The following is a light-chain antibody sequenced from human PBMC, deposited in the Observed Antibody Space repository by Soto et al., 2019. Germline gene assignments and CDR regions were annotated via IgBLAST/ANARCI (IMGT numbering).Light chain of an antibody. CDR1: QSVFTF. CDR2: DVS. Sequence: EIVLTQSPATLSLSPGERATLSCRASQSVFTFLAWYQQRPGQAPRLLMYDVSTRATGIPARFSGSGSGTDFTLTIRSLEPEDFAVYYCQQRSDWLGTFGPGTKVEIK. J-gene: IGKJ1*01. V-gene: IGKV3-11*01. CDR3: QQRSDWLGT.